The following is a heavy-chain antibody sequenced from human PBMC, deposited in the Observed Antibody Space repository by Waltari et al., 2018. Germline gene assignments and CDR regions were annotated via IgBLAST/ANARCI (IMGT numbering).Heavy chain of an antibody. V-gene: IGHV4-4*07. J-gene: IGHJ6*02. CDR3: ARDLAYYDFWSGYSPYYYYGMDV. CDR2: IDTSGST. Sequence: QVQLQESGPGLVKPSETLSLTCTVSGGSISSYYWSWIRQPAGKGLEWIGRIDTSGSTNYNPALKSRVTMSVDTSKNQFSLKLSAVTAADTAVYYCARDLAYYDFWSGYSPYYYYGMDVWGQGTTVTVSS. D-gene: IGHD3-3*01. CDR1: GGSISSYY.